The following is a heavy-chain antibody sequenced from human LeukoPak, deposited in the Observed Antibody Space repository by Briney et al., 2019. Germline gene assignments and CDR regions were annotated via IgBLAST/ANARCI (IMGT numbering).Heavy chain of an antibody. J-gene: IGHJ4*02. CDR2: VYTSGST. V-gene: IGHV4-4*07. D-gene: IGHD3-10*01. CDR1: GGSISNDY. Sequence: SETLSLTRTVSGGSISNDYWSWIRQAAAKELEWIGRVYTSGSTNYNPSLKSRVTISLDKSKKQFSLNLNSVTAADTAVYYCARGGTYGSGRNQHTTLDHGGPGTLVTVSS. CDR3: ARGGTYGSGRNQHTTLDH.